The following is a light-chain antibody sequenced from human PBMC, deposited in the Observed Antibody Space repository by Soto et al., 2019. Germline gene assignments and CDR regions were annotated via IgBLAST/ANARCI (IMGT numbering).Light chain of an antibody. Sequence: DIQMTQSPSTLSASVGDRVTITCRASQSISSWVAWYQQKLGKAPKLLIYKASSLESGVPSRFRGSGSGTDFTLTISSLQPDDFAPYYCQQYNSYPYTFGQGTKLEIK. CDR3: QQYNSYPYT. CDR2: KAS. CDR1: QSISSW. V-gene: IGKV1-5*03. J-gene: IGKJ2*01.